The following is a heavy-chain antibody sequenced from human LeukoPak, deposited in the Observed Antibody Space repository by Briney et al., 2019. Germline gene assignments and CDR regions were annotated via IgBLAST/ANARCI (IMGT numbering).Heavy chain of an antibody. D-gene: IGHD5-12*01. Sequence: PSETLSLTCAVSGGSISSSNWWSWVRQPPGKGLEWIGEIYHSGSTNYNPSLKSRVTISVDTSKNQFSLKLSSVTAADTAVYYCARDGGWLPNWFDPWGQGTLVTVSS. CDR1: GGSISSSNW. J-gene: IGHJ5*02. CDR2: IYHSGST. V-gene: IGHV4-4*02. CDR3: ARDGGWLPNWFDP.